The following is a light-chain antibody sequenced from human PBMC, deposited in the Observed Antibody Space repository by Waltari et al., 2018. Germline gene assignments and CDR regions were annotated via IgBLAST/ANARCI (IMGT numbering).Light chain of an antibody. CDR2: AES. V-gene: IGKV1-39*01. J-gene: IGKJ5*01. CDR1: QSISSY. Sequence: TQSPSSLSASVGDRVTITCRASQSISSYLNWYQQKPGKAPKLLIYAESSLQSGVPSRFSGSGSGTDFTLTISSLQPEDFATYYCQQSYSTPITFGQGTRLEIK. CDR3: QQSYSTPIT.